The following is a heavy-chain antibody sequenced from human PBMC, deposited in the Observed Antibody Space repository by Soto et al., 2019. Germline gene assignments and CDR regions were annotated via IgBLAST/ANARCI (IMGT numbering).Heavy chain of an antibody. Sequence: EVQLVESGGGLVLPGGSLRLSCAASGFTFSRYWMHWVRQAPGKGLVWVSRVNSDGSDTYYADSVKGRFTISRDNAKNTLYLQMNRLRAEDTAVYYCATNYAYAEGYYWYGIDVWGQGTTVTVSS. CDR3: ATNYAYAEGYYWYGIDV. D-gene: IGHD3-16*01. CDR1: GFTFSRYW. J-gene: IGHJ6*02. CDR2: VNSDGSDT. V-gene: IGHV3-74*01.